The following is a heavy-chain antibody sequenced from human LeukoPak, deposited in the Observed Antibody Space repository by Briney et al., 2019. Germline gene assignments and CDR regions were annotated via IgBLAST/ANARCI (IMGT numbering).Heavy chain of an antibody. J-gene: IGHJ4*02. CDR2: ISGSNGYF. CDR3: AREIIAATLDG. Sequence: GGSLRLSCAASGFTFRSYSLNWIRQAPGKGLEWVASISGSNGYFYYADSVKGRFTSSRDNARNPLFLQMNSLTADDTAVYYCAREIIAATLDGWGQGTLVIVSS. D-gene: IGHD1-26*01. V-gene: IGHV3-21*01. CDR1: GFTFRSYS.